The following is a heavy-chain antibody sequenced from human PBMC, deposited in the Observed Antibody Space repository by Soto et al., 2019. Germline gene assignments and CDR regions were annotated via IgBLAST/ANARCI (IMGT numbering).Heavy chain of an antibody. CDR1: GFTFSSYS. CDR3: ARERTYYYDSSGPVFDY. CDR2: ISSSSSTI. Sequence: GSLRLSCAASGFTFSSYSMNWVRQAPGRGLEWVSYISSSSSTIYYADSVKGRFTISRDNAKNSLYLQMNSLRDEDTAVYYCARERTYYYDSSGPVFDYWGQGALVTVSS. D-gene: IGHD3-22*01. J-gene: IGHJ4*02. V-gene: IGHV3-48*02.